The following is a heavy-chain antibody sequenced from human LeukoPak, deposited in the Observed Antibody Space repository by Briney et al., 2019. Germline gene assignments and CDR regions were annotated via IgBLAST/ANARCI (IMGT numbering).Heavy chain of an antibody. Sequence: SETLSLTCAVYGGSFSGYYWSWIRQPPGKGLEWIGEINHSGSTNYNPSLKSRVTISVDTSKNQFPLKLSSVTAADTAVYYCARGPGYCSGGSCLDKEYFQHWGQGTLVTVSS. D-gene: IGHD2-15*01. CDR1: GGSFSGYY. CDR2: INHSGST. V-gene: IGHV4-34*01. J-gene: IGHJ1*01. CDR3: ARGPGYCSGGSCLDKEYFQH.